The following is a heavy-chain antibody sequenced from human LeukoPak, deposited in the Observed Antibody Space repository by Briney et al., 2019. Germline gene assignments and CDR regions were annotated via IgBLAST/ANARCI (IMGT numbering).Heavy chain of an antibody. CDR3: ARVRLSVWDIDY. J-gene: IGHJ4*02. CDR2: INHSGST. Sequence: KPSETLSLTCAVSGGSFSGYYWSWIRQPPGKGLEWIGEINHSGSTNYNPYLKSRVTISVDTTKNQFSRKLSSVAAADTAVYYGARVRLSVWDIDYWGQGTLVTVSS. V-gene: IGHV4-34*01. CDR1: GGSFSGYY. D-gene: IGHD1-26*01.